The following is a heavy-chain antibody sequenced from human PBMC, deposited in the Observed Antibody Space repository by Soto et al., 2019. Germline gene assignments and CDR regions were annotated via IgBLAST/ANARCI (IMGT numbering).Heavy chain of an antibody. V-gene: IGHV3-74*01. J-gene: IGHJ4*02. CDR3: AKREGNTYGLFH. CDR1: GFTFSDYW. CDR2: IKTDGSST. D-gene: IGHD5-18*01. Sequence: EVQLVESGGGLVQPGGSLRLSCAASGFTFSDYWIHWVRQAPGKGLVWVSRIKTDGSSTDYADSVKGRFTISRDNAKNTLYLQMNSLSGEDTAVYYCAKREGNTYGLFHWGQGTLVTVSS.